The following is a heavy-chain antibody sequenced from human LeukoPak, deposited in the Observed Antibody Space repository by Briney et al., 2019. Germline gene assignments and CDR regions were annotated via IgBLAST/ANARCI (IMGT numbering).Heavy chain of an antibody. CDR1: GSTFSSYS. CDR3: ARVLWFGESQRPLYYYYYGMDV. V-gene: IGHV3-21*01. D-gene: IGHD3-10*01. CDR2: ISSSSSYI. J-gene: IGHJ6*02. Sequence: PGGSLRLSCAASGSTFSSYSMNWVRQAPGKGLEWVSSISSSSSYIYYADSVKGRFTISRDNAKNSLYLQMNSLRAEDTAVYYCARVLWFGESQRPLYYYYYGMDVWGQGTTVTVSS.